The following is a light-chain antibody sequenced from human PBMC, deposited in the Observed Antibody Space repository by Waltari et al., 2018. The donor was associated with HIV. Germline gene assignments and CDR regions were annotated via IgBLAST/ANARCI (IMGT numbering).Light chain of an antibody. V-gene: IGKV3-15*01. Sequence: EIVMTQSPGTLSVSPGERSTLSCRASQSVNNNVAWYQQKVGQAPRLLIYGASTRATGSPARFSGSGSGTDFTLTISSLQSEDFALYYCQQYNNWPPWTFGQGTKVEIK. CDR1: QSVNNN. J-gene: IGKJ1*01. CDR2: GAS. CDR3: QQYNNWPPWT.